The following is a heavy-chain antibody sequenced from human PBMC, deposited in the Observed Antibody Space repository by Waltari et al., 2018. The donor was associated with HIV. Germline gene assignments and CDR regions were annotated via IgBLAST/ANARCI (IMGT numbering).Heavy chain of an antibody. V-gene: IGHV3-11*05. CDR3: ASLVSTVTTHFDY. CDR2: ISSSGSYT. CDR1: GFPFSDYY. J-gene: IGHJ4*02. D-gene: IGHD4-17*01. Sequence: QVQLVESGGGLVKPGGSLRLSCAASGFPFSDYYMSWIRQAPGKGLEWVAYISSSGSYTKYGDSVKGRFTISRDNAKNSLYLQMNSLRAEDTAVYYCASLVSTVTTHFDYWGQGTLVTVSS.